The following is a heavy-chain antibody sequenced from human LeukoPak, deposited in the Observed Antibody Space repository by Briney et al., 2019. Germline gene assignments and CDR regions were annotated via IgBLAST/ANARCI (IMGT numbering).Heavy chain of an antibody. Sequence: GASVKVSCKASGYTFINYGISWVRQAPGQGLEWVGRIVPVIGVATYAQSLQGRVIITADRSTNTAYMELSSLRFEDSAVYFCARHSSRGHYYDFDFWGQGSLVTVSS. CDR3: ARHSSRGHYYDFDF. V-gene: IGHV1-69*04. CDR2: IVPVIGVA. J-gene: IGHJ4*02. CDR1: GYTFINYG. D-gene: IGHD3-22*01.